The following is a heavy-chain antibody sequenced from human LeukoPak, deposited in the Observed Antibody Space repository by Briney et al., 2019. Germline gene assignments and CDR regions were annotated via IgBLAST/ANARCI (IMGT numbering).Heavy chain of an antibody. V-gene: IGHV3-48*01. CDR1: GFTFSSYS. CDR3: ANLVRGNY. J-gene: IGHJ4*02. Sequence: GGSLRLSCAASGFTFSSYSLNWVRQAPGKGLVWVSYITASGGTIYYADSVKGRFTISRDNAKNSLSLQMNSLRAEDTAVYYCANLVRGNYWGQGTLVTVSS. D-gene: IGHD3-10*01. CDR2: ITASGGTI.